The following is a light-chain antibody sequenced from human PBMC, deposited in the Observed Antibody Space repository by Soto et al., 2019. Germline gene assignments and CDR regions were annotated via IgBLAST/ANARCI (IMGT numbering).Light chain of an antibody. J-gene: IGKJ3*01. CDR1: QSIGSN. V-gene: IGKV3-15*01. CDR3: QQYNDWPPLFT. CDR2: GAS. Sequence: EMLMTQSPAILPVSPGERATLSCRASQSIGSNLAWYQQKPGQAPRLLIYGASTRATGVPARFSGGGSGTEFTLTISSLQSEDFAIYYCQQYNDWPPLFTFGPGTKVDIK.